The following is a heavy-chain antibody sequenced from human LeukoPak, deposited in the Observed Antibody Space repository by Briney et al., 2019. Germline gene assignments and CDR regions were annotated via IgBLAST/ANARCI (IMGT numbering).Heavy chain of an antibody. D-gene: IGHD2/OR15-2a*01. V-gene: IGHV1-2*02. CDR1: GYTFSNFY. CDR3: ARSYPSSTILPTH. J-gene: IGHJ4*02. Sequence: GASVKVSCTTSGYTFSNFYITWVRQAPGQGLEWMGWIYPNSGVRKYAQNFQGRVALTRDISISTAYMELSSLRSDDTAVYYCARSYPSSTILPTHWGQGTLVTVSS. CDR2: IYPNSGVR.